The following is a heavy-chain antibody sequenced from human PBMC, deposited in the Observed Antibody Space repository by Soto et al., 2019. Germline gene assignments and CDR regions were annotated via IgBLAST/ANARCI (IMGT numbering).Heavy chain of an antibody. CDR1: GGSISSGDYY. J-gene: IGHJ4*02. D-gene: IGHD2-2*01. CDR3: ARWGVGDIVVVPAANFDY. Sequence: QVLLQESGPGLVKPLQTLSLTCTVSGGSISSGDYYWSWIRQPPGKGLEWIGYIYYTGSTYYNPSLKSRLTISVDTSKNQFSLKLSSVTAADTAVYYCARWGVGDIVVVPAANFDYWGQGTLVTVSS. CDR2: IYYTGST. V-gene: IGHV4-30-4*01.